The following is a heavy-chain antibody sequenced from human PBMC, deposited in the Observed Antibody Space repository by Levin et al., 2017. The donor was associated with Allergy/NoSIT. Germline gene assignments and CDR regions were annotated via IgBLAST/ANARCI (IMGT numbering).Heavy chain of an antibody. V-gene: IGHV3-48*01. Sequence: AGGSLRLSCAASGFTFSSYSMNWVRQAPGKGLEWVSYISSSSSTIYYADSVKGRFTISRDNAKNSLYLQMNSLRAEDTAVYYCAREYYDFWSGYSNYYYYGMDGWGQGTTVTVSS. J-gene: IGHJ6*02. D-gene: IGHD3-3*01. CDR2: ISSSSSTI. CDR1: GFTFSSYS. CDR3: AREYYDFWSGYSNYYYYGMDG.